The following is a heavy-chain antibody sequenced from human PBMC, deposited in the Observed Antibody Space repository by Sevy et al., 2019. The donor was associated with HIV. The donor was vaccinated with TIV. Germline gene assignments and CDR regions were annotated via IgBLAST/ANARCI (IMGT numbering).Heavy chain of an antibody. V-gene: IGHV3-30*04. CDR2: ISYDGSKK. CDR1: GFTFGSYA. CDR3: ARGRILGAVAYWFYP. D-gene: IGHD6-19*01. Sequence: GGSLRLSCAASGFTFGSYAMHWVRQAPGKRLEWGAAISYDGSKKYYAASVKGRFTISRDNSKYTLDLQVNNLRAGDPAVYYCARGRILGAVAYWFYPWGPGTLVTVSS. J-gene: IGHJ5*02.